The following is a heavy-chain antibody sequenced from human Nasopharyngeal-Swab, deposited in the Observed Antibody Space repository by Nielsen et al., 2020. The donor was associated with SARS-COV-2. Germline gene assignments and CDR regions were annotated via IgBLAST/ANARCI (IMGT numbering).Heavy chain of an antibody. V-gene: IGHV3-7*01. Sequence: WIRQPPGRGLEWVANIKQDGSEKYYEDSVKGRFTISRDNAKNSLYLRMNSLRVEDTAVYYCARRTFSSTSLIDCWGQGTLVTVSS. CDR3: ARRTFSSTSLIDC. J-gene: IGHJ4*02. CDR2: IKQDGSEK. D-gene: IGHD2-2*01.